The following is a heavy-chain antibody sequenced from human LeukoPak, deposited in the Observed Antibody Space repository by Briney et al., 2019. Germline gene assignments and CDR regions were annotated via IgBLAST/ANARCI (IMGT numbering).Heavy chain of an antibody. V-gene: IGHV3-9*01. CDR1: GFAFDNYA. D-gene: IGHD6-19*01. CDR2: ISWNSGTI. Sequence: GGSLRLSCAASGFAFDNYAMNWVRQVPGKGLEWISLISWNSGTIGYADSVKGRFTISRDNANNFLYLQMNSLRAEDTALYYCARAYKDRSLAGKKEFFQHWGQGTLVTVSS. CDR3: ARAYKDRSLAGKKEFFQH. J-gene: IGHJ1*01.